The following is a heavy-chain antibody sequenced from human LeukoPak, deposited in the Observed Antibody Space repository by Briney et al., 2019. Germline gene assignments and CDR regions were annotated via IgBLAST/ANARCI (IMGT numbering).Heavy chain of an antibody. CDR3: ARDYRYSSGMHYYMDV. CDR2: IFHTGST. J-gene: IGHJ6*03. CDR1: GGSFTTYH. Sequence: PSETLSLTCTVSGGSFTTYHWSWIRQPPGKGLEWVGYIFHTGSTNYNPSLKSRVTISVDKSKNQFSLKLSSVTAADTAVYYCARDYRYSSGMHYYMDVWGKGTTVTVSS. D-gene: IGHD6-19*01. V-gene: IGHV4-59*12.